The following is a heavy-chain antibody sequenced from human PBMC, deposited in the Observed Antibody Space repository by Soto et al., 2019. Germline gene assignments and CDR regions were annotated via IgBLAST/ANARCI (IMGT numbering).Heavy chain of an antibody. CDR1: GGSISSGGYY. D-gene: IGHD2-2*01. Sequence: SETLSLTCTVSGGSISSGGYYWSWIRQHPGKGLEWIGYIYYSGSTYYNPSLKSRVTISVDTSKNQFSLKLGSVTAADTAVYYRATASGYCSSTSCYVGSDFDYWGQGTLVTVSS. CDR3: ATASGYCSSTSCYVGSDFDY. V-gene: IGHV4-31*03. CDR2: IYYSGST. J-gene: IGHJ4*02.